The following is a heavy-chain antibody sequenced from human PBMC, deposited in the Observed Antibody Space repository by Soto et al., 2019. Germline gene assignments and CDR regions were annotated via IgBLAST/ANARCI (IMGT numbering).Heavy chain of an antibody. CDR2: IWYDGSNK. V-gene: IGHV3-33*01. CDR1: GFTFSSYG. J-gene: IGHJ5*02. Sequence: PGGSLRLSCAASGFTFSSYGMHWVRQAPGKGLEWVAVIWYDGSNKYYADSVKGRFTISRDNSKNTLYLQMNSLRAEDTAVYYCARDRTKGPTILSFDPWGQGTLVTVSS. D-gene: IGHD3-3*01. CDR3: ARDRTKGPTILSFDP.